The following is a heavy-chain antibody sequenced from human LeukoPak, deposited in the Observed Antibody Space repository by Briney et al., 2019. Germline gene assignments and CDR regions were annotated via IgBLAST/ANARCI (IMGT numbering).Heavy chain of an antibody. CDR1: GFTFSSYY. J-gene: IGHJ4*02. CDR3: VRGDGFILDY. V-gene: IGHV3-74*01. D-gene: IGHD5-24*01. CDR2: INRDGSII. Sequence: PGGSLRLSCAASGFTFSSYYMHWVRQAPGKGLVWVSYINRDGSIIRYADSVKGRFTISRDNAKNTVYLQMNSLRAEDTAVYYCVRGDGFILDYWGRGTLVTVST.